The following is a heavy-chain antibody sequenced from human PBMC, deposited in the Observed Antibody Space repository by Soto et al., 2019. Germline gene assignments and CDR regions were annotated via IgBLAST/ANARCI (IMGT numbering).Heavy chain of an antibody. CDR1: GFTFSDHY. CDR3: KVVVVMVDY. Sequence: EVQLVESGGGLVQPGGSLRLSCAASGFTFSDHYMDWVRQAPGKGLEWVGRTRKKANSYTTEYAASVKGRFTISRDDSKNSLDLQMNSLKTEDTAVYYCKVVVVMVDYWGQGTLVTVSS. D-gene: IGHD3-22*01. CDR2: TRKKANSYTT. V-gene: IGHV3-72*01. J-gene: IGHJ4*02.